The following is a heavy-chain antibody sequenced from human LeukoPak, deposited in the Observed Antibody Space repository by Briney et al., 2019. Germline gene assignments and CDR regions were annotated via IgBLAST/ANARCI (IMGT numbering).Heavy chain of an antibody. Sequence: SETLSLTCTVPGGSISSGSYYWSWIRQPAGKGLEWIGRIYTSGSTNYNPSLKSRVTISVDTSKNQFSLKLSSVTAADTAVYYCARGVVVPAAHFDYWGQGTLVTVSS. CDR3: ARGVVVPAAHFDY. CDR1: GGSISSGSYY. CDR2: IYTSGST. J-gene: IGHJ4*02. D-gene: IGHD2-2*01. V-gene: IGHV4-61*02.